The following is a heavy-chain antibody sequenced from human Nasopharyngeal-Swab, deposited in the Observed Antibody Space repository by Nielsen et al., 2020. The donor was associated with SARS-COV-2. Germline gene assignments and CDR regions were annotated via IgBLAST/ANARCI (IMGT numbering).Heavy chain of an antibody. CDR3: ARRGDCNGNPCYSDY. J-gene: IGHJ4*02. V-gene: IGHV5-51*01. CDR1: GYSFTNYW. Sequence: GESLKISCKASGYSFTNYWIGWVRQMPGTGLEWMGLIYPGDASIRYIPPFQGQVTISVDKSISTTHLQWSNLKASDAATYYCARRGDCNGNPCYSDYWGQGTLVTVSS. D-gene: IGHD2-21*02. CDR2: IYPGDASI.